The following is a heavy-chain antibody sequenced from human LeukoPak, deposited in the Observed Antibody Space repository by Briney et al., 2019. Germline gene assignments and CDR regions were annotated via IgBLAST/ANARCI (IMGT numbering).Heavy chain of an antibody. D-gene: IGHD5-18*01. V-gene: IGHV3-53*01. CDR1: GFTVSSNY. CDR3: ASGPISQLWFDDGSYFQH. J-gene: IGHJ1*01. Sequence: PGGSLRLSCAASGFTVSSNYMSWVRQAPGKGLEWVSVIYSGGSTYYADSVKGRFTISRDNSKNTLYLQMNSLRAEDTAVYYCASGPISQLWFDDGSYFQHWGQGTLVTVSS. CDR2: IYSGGST.